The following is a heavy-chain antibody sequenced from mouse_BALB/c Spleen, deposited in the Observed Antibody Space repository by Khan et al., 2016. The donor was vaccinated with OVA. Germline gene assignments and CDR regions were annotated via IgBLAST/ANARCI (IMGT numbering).Heavy chain of an antibody. CDR1: GFTFSSYA. J-gene: IGHJ2*01. CDR3: ARASYNYGSSPWFFDY. CDR2: ISSGGSYT. Sequence: LVESGGGLVKPGGSLKLSCVASGFTFSSYAMSWVRQSPEKRLEWVAEISSGGSYTYYPDTVTGRFTISRDNAKNTLYLEMSSLRSEDTAMYYCARASYNYGSSPWFFDYWGQGTTLTVSS. D-gene: IGHD1-1*01. V-gene: IGHV5-9-4*01.